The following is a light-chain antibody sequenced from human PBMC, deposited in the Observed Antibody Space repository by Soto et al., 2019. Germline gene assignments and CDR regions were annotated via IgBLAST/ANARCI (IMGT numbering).Light chain of an antibody. V-gene: IGKV3-15*01. Sequence: EIVMTQSPATLSVSPGERATLSCRASQSVSSKLAWYQQRPGQAPRLLIYGASTRTIAIPARFSGNGSGTDFTLTISSLQSEDFAVYYCQQYGSSRWTFGQGTKVDIK. CDR3: QQYGSSRWT. CDR2: GAS. J-gene: IGKJ1*01. CDR1: QSVSSK.